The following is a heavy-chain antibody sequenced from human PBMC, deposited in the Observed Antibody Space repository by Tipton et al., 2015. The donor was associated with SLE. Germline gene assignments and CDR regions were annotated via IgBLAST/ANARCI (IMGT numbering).Heavy chain of an antibody. J-gene: IGHJ6*02. V-gene: IGHV4-34*01. Sequence: TLSLTCAVYGGSFSGYFWSWIRQPPGKGLEWIGEINHSGSTNYNPSLKSRVTISVDTSKNQFSLKLSSVTAADTAVYYCARGRTSKSGMDVWGQGTTVTVSS. CDR1: GGSFSGYF. CDR2: INHSGST. CDR3: ARGRTSKSGMDV.